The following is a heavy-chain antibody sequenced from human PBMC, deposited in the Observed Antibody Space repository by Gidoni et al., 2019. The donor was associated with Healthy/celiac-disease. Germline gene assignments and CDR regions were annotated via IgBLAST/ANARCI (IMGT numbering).Heavy chain of an antibody. J-gene: IGHJ4*02. Sequence: EVQLLESGGGLVQPGGSLRLSCSASGFTFSSYAMSWVRQAPGKGLEWGSAISGSGGSTYYADAVKGRFTSSRDNAKNTLYLQMNSLRAEDTAVYYCAKGWEWLLSDGDYFDYWGQGTLVTVSS. CDR2: ISGSGGST. CDR3: AKGWEWLLSDGDYFDY. V-gene: IGHV3-23*01. CDR1: GFTFSSYA. D-gene: IGHD3-3*01.